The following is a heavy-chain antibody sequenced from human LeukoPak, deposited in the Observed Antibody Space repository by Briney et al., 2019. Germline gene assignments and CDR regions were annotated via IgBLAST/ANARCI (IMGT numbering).Heavy chain of an antibody. CDR2: IIPIFGTA. Sequence: ASVTVSCKASGGTFSIYAISWVRQAPGQGLEWMGGIIPIFGTANYAQKFQGRVTITADKSTSTAYMELSSLRSEDTAVYYCASGTMVRGVPSTWGRGTLVTVSS. CDR3: ASGTMVRGVPST. CDR1: GGTFSIYA. J-gene: IGHJ4*02. D-gene: IGHD3-10*01. V-gene: IGHV1-69*06.